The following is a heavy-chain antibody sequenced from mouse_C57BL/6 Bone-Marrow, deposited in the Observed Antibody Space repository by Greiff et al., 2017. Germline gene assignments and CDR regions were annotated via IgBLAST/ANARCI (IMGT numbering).Heavy chain of an antibody. CDR2: IDPETGGT. CDR3: TTRGGPY. CDR1: GYTFTDYE. J-gene: IGHJ2*01. Sequence: LVESGAELVRPGASVTLSCKASGYTFTDYEMHWVKQTPVHGLEWIGAIDPETGGTAYNQKFKGKAILTADKSSSTAYMELRSLTSEDSAVYYCTTRGGPYWGQGTTLTVSS. D-gene: IGHD3-1*01. V-gene: IGHV1-15*01.